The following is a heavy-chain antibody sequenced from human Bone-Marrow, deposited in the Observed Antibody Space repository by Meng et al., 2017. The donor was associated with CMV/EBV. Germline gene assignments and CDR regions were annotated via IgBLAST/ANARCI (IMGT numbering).Heavy chain of an antibody. J-gene: IGHJ5*02. V-gene: IGHV4-39*01. Sequence: SETLSLTCTVSGGSISSSSYYWGWIRQPPGKGLEWIGSIYYSGSTYYNPSLKSRVTISVDTSKNQFSLKLSSVTAADTAGYYCAGAYDFWSGPLANWFDPWGQGTLVTGSS. CDR3: AGAYDFWSGPLANWFDP. CDR2: IYYSGST. CDR1: GGSISSSSYY. D-gene: IGHD3-3*01.